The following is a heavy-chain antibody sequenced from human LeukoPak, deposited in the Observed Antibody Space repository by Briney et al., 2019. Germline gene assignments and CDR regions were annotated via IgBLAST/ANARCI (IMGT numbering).Heavy chain of an antibody. J-gene: IGHJ4*02. CDR1: GGSISSGGYY. D-gene: IGHD1-14*01. CDR2: IYYSGST. V-gene: IGHV4-31*03. CDR3: ARSKFLLTPFDY. Sequence: SQTLSLTCTVSGGSISSGGYYWSWIRQHPGKGLEWIGYIYYSGSTYYNPSLKSRVTISVDTSKNQFSLKLSSVTAADTAVYYCARSKFLLTPFDYWGQGTLVTVSS.